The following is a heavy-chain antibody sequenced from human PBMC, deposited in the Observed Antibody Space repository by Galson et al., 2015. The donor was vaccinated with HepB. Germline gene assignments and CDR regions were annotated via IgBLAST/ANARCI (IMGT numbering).Heavy chain of an antibody. CDR1: GFSFSNYD. V-gene: IGHV3-30*03. Sequence: SLRLSCAASGFSFSNYDVHWVRQAPGKGLEWVALISFDGRKRYYADSVKGRFIISRDQSKSTLYLQMSRLRAEDTAVYHYARGGTYYGSGSYFAFDPWGQGTLVTVSS. D-gene: IGHD3-10*01. J-gene: IGHJ5*01. CDR2: ISFDGRKR. CDR3: ARGGTYYGSGSYFAFDP.